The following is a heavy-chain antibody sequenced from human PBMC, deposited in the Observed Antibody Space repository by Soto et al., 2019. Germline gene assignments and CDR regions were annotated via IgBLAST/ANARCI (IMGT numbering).Heavy chain of an antibody. CDR2: IYHSGST. V-gene: IGHV4-30-2*01. CDR1: GGSISSDNCS. CDR3: ARVPVSIGYGMDV. Sequence: QLQLQESGSGLVKPSQTLSLTCAVSGGSISSDNCSWSWIRQPPGKGLEWIGYIYHSGSTDYNPCLKRRASRSVDKSRRQFSLKVRSVSAADTAVYFCARVPVSIGYGMDVWGQGTTVTVSS. D-gene: IGHD6-6*01. J-gene: IGHJ6*02.